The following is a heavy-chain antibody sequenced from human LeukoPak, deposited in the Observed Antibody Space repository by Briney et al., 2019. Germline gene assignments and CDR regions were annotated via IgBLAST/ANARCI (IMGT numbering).Heavy chain of an antibody. CDR1: GGSISSYY. J-gene: IGHJ6*03. CDR3: ARGSVGYMDV. Sequence: SETLSLTCTVSGGSISSYYWSWIRQPAGKGLEWIGRIYSSGSTEYNTSLKSRVTISVDTSKNQFSLNLSSRTAADTAVYYCARGSVGYMDVWGKGTTVTISS. D-gene: IGHD1-26*01. V-gene: IGHV4-4*07. CDR2: IYSSGST.